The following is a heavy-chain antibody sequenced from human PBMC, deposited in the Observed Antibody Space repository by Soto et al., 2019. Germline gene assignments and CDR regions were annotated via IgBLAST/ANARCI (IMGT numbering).Heavy chain of an antibody. Sequence: EVQLEQSGAEVKKPGESLKISCKGSGYTFTTNWIGWVRQVPGTDLEWEGIVYPSDSATRYSPSFQGQITISADKFIHTAIPQWSSLEAADSSTYYCASLGDDYGGDSRYYHCKYFGGQGTTGTVSS. V-gene: IGHV5-51*01. J-gene: IGHJ6*02. CDR3: ASLGDDYGGDSRYYHCKYF. CDR2: VYPSDSAT. CDR1: GYTFTTNW. D-gene: IGHD4-17*01.